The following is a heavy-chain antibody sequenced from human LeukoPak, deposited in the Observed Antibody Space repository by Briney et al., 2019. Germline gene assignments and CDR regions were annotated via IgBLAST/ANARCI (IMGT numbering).Heavy chain of an antibody. D-gene: IGHD1-26*01. V-gene: IGHV4-59*01. CDR3: AGSKVGATCLGY. CDR2: IYYSGST. CDR1: GGSISSYY. Sequence: SETLSLTCTVSGGSISSYYWSWIRQPPGKGLDWIGYIYYSGSTNYNPSLKSRVTISVDTSKNQFSLKLRSVTAADTAVYYCAGSKVGATCLGYWGQGTLVTVSS. J-gene: IGHJ4*02.